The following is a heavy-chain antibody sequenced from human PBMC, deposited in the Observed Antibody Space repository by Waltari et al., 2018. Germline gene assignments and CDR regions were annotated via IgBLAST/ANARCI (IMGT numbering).Heavy chain of an antibody. J-gene: IGHJ4*02. V-gene: IGHV3-74*01. D-gene: IGHD5-12*01. CDR2: INSDGSST. Sequence: EVQLVESGGGLVQPGGSLRLSCAASGFTFSSYWMHWVRQAPGKGLVWVSRINSDGSSTSYADSVKGRFTSSRDNAKNTLYLQMNSLRAEDTAVYYCARTSRRDGYALNYWGQGTLVTVSS. CDR1: GFTFSSYW. CDR3: ARTSRRDGYALNY.